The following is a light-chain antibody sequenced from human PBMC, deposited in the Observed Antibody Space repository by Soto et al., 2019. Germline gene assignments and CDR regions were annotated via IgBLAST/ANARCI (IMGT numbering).Light chain of an antibody. Sequence: DIHITHSPSTLSSSVLYRFTITCLASQTISNWLAWYQQIPGKAPKLLIYKASSLESGVPSTFSGSGSGTEFTLTISSLQPDDFATYYCQQYKTYPWTFGQGTKVDIK. J-gene: IGKJ1*01. CDR2: KAS. V-gene: IGKV1-5*03. CDR3: QQYKTYPWT. CDR1: QTISNW.